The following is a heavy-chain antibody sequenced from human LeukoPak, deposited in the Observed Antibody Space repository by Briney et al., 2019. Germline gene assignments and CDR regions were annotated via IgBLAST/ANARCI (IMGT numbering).Heavy chain of an antibody. Sequence: GGSLRLSCAASEFTLSNYWMSWVRQAAGKGLEWVANIKQDGSEKNYVDSVKGRFTISRDNAKNSLYLQMNSLRAEDTAVYYCASEGELGYGYFYWGQGTLVTVSS. D-gene: IGHD5-18*01. CDR1: EFTLSNYW. V-gene: IGHV3-7*01. J-gene: IGHJ4*02. CDR3: ASEGELGYGYFY. CDR2: IKQDGSEK.